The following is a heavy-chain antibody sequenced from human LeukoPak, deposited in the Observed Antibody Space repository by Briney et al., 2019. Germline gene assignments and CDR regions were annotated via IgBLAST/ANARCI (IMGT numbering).Heavy chain of an antibody. J-gene: IGHJ6*02. Sequence: GGSLRLSCAASGFTFSSHWMSWVRQAPGKGLEWVANIKQDGSVIYYVDSVKGRFTISRDNAKNSLYLQMNSLRAEDTAVYYCARVLSGWVTYYYYGMDVWGQGTTVTVSS. CDR3: ARVLSGWVTYYYYGMDV. CDR1: GFTFSSHW. CDR2: IKQDGSVI. V-gene: IGHV3-7*01. D-gene: IGHD6-19*01.